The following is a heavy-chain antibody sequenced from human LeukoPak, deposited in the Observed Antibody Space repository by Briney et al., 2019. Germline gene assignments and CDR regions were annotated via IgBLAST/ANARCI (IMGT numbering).Heavy chain of an antibody. CDR1: GRSISRYY. J-gene: IGHJ5*02. V-gene: IGHV4-59*01. Sequence: SDTLALTCTVSGRSISRYYWRWIRQPPAKGLEWRGYIYYSGSTNYNPSLKSQVTISVDTTNNQFPLKLSSVTAADTAVYYCARDIGYSSGSFWFDPWGQGTLVTVSS. D-gene: IGHD6-19*01. CDR2: IYYSGST. CDR3: ARDIGYSSGSFWFDP.